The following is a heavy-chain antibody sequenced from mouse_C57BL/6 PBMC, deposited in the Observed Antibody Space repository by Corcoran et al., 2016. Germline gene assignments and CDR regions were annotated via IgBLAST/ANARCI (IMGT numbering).Heavy chain of an antibody. CDR2: ISYDGSN. CDR3: AREEEYGGSYVAMNY. J-gene: IGHJ4*01. V-gene: IGHV3-6*01. Sequence: DVQLQESGPGLVKPSQSLSLTCAVTGYSITSGYYWNWIRQVPGNKLEWMGYISYDGSNNDNPSLKNRISITRDTSKNQFFLKLNSVTTEDTATYYCAREEEYGGSYVAMNYWGQGPSVPFSS. CDR1: GYSITSGYY. D-gene: IGHD1-1*01.